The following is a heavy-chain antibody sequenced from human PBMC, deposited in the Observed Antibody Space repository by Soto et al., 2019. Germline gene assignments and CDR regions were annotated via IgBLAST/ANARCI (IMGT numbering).Heavy chain of an antibody. D-gene: IGHD2-2*01. CDR3: ARSPWKYQLFTVYYYYYYMDV. J-gene: IGHJ6*03. CDR2: IYYSGST. V-gene: IGHV4-39*01. Sequence: SESLSLTCTVSGGSISSSSYYWGWIRQPPGKGLEWIGSIYYSGSTYYNPSLKSRVTISVDTSKNQFSLKLSSVTAADTAVYYCARSPWKYQLFTVYYYYYYMDVWGKGTTVTVSS. CDR1: GGSISSSSYY.